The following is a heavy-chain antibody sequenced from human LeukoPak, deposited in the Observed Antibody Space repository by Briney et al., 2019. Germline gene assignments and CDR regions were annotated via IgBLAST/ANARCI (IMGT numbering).Heavy chain of an antibody. CDR1: GFTFSSYS. V-gene: IGHV3-21*01. J-gene: IGHJ4*02. Sequence: GGSLRLSCAASGFTFSSYSMNWVRQAPGKGLEWVSSMSVSSGLIYYADSVKGRFTISRDNAKSSLYLQMNHLRVEDTAVYYCAREFAGSASGAGYWGQGTLVTVSS. CDR2: MSVSSGLI. CDR3: AREFAGSASGAGY. D-gene: IGHD1-26*01.